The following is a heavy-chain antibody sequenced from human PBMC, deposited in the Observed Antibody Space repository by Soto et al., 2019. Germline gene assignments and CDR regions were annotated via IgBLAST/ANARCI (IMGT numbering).Heavy chain of an antibody. Sequence: SVKVSCKASGGTFSSYTISCVRQAPGQGLEWMGGIIPIFGTANYAQKFQGRVTITADESTSTAYMELSSLRSEDTAVYYCARGNHRWLQLWYFDLWGRGTLVTVSS. CDR1: GGTFSSYT. V-gene: IGHV1-69*13. J-gene: IGHJ2*01. CDR2: IIPIFGTA. CDR3: ARGNHRWLQLWYFDL. D-gene: IGHD5-12*01.